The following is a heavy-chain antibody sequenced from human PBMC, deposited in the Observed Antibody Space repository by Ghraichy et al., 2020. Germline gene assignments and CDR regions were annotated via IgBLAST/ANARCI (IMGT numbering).Heavy chain of an antibody. J-gene: IGHJ6*02. CDR3: ARNVEVGLGFYYYGMDV. D-gene: IGHD1-26*01. CDR1: GGTFSSYT. Sequence: SVKVSCKASGGTFSSYTISWVRQAPGQGLEWMGRIIPILGIANYAQKFQGRVTITADKSTSTAYMELSSLRSEDTAVYYCARNVEVGLGFYYYGMDVWGQGTTVTVSS. CDR2: IIPILGIA. V-gene: IGHV1-69*02.